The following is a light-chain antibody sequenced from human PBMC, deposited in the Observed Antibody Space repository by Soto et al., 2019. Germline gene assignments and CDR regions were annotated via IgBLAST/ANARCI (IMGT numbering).Light chain of an antibody. Sequence: EIVMTQSPANLSVSPGERATLSCRASQSVSSNLAWYQQKPGQGPRLLIYGASTRATSIPARFSGSGSGTEFTLTINRLQSEDVAVYYCQQYNKGPPDTFGQGTQLDIK. CDR1: QSVSSN. V-gene: IGKV3-15*01. J-gene: IGKJ2*01. CDR3: QQYNKGPPDT. CDR2: GAS.